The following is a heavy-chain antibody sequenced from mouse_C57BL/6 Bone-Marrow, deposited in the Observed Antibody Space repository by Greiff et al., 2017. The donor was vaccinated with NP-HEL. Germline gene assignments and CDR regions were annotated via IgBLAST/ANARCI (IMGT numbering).Heavy chain of an antibody. CDR3: ARHRSSGYSFAY. CDR2: ISSGGSYT. V-gene: IGHV5-6*01. CDR1: GFTFSSYG. Sequence: EVQGVESGGDLVKPGGSLKLSCAASGFTFSSYGLSWVRQTPDQRLEWVATISSGGSYTYYPDSVKGRFTISRDNAKNTLYLQMSSLKSEDTAMYYGARHRSSGYSFAYWGQGTLVTVSA. J-gene: IGHJ3*01. D-gene: IGHD3-2*02.